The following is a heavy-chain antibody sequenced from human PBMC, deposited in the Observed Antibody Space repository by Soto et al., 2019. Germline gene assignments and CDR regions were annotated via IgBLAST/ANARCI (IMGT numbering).Heavy chain of an antibody. V-gene: IGHV1-18*01. CDR3: ARQLPIPYYYYYMDV. CDR2: ISAYNGNT. J-gene: IGHJ6*03. Sequence: ASVKVSCKASGYTFTSYGISWVRQAPGQGFEWMGWISAYNGNTNYAQKLQGRVTMTTDTSTSTAYMELRSLRSDDTAVYYCARQLPIPYYYYYMDVWGKGTTVTVSS. CDR1: GYTFTSYG. D-gene: IGHD2-2*01.